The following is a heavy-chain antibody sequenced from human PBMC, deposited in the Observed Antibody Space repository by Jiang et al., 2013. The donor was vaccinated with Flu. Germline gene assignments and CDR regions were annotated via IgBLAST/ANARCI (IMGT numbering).Heavy chain of an antibody. CDR2: IYHTGST. CDR1: GDSISSSNW. J-gene: IGHJ6*02. CDR3: ARWLEYEGLDV. D-gene: IGHD3-3*01. Sequence: GSGLVKPSGTLSLTCAVSGDSISSSNWWSWVRQSPGKGLEWIGEIYHTGSTNYNPSLKSRVTLSVDKSKNQFSLEVTSVTAADTAVYYCARWLEYEGLDVWGQGDHGRRLL. V-gene: IGHV4-4*02.